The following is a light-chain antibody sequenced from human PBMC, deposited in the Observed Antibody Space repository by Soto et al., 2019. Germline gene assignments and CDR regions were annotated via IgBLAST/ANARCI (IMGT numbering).Light chain of an antibody. CDR2: GAS. J-gene: IGKJ1*01. V-gene: IGKV3-15*01. CDR1: QSVRSN. Sequence: EIVMTQSPATGSVSPLDRATLSFMANQSVRSNLAWYQQRPGQAPRLLIYGASTRAAGVPARFSGSGSGTEFTLTISCLQPEDFAVYHCQQYGSSPTTFGQGTKVDIK. CDR3: QQYGSSPTT.